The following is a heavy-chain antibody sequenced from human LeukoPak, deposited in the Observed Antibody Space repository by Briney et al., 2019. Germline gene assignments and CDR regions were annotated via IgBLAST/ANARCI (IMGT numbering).Heavy chain of an antibody. CDR2: IWYDGSNK. V-gene: IGHV3-33*06. CDR3: AKDSNPAGYYYMDV. CDR1: GFTFSAYG. D-gene: IGHD1-14*01. J-gene: IGHJ6*03. Sequence: GGSLRLSCAASGFTFSAYGMYWVRQAPGKGLDWVAVIWYDGSNKYYADSVKGRFTISRDNSKNTLYLQMNSLRAEDTAVYYCAKDSNPAGYYYMDVWGKGTTVTVSS.